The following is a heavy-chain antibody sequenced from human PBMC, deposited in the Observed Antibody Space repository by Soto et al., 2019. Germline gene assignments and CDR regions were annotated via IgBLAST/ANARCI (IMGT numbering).Heavy chain of an antibody. CDR2: IKQDGSEK. J-gene: IGHJ3*02. Sequence: GGSLRLSCAASGFTFSSYWMSWVRQAPGKGLEWVANIKQDGSEKYYVDSVKGRFTISRDNAKNSLYLQMNSLRAEDTAVYYCARDRGVLMVYAPGAFDIWGQGTMVTVSS. CDR3: ARDRGVLMVYAPGAFDI. D-gene: IGHD2-8*01. V-gene: IGHV3-7*03. CDR1: GFTFSSYW.